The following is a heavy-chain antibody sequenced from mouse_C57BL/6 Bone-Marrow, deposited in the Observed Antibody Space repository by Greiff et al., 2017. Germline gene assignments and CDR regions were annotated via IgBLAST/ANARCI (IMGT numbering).Heavy chain of an antibody. Sequence: EVQRVESGAELVKPGASVKLSCTASGFNIKDYYMHWVKQRTEQGLEWIGRIDPEDGETKYAPKFQGKATITADTSSNTAYLQLSSLTSEDTAVYYCARKSSSFWYFDVWGTGTTVTVSS. D-gene: IGHD1-1*01. V-gene: IGHV14-2*01. CDR2: IDPEDGET. CDR3: ARKSSSFWYFDV. J-gene: IGHJ1*03. CDR1: GFNIKDYY.